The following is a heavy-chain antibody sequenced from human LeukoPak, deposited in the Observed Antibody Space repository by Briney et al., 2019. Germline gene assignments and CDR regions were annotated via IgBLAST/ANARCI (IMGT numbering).Heavy chain of an antibody. J-gene: IGHJ4*02. CDR2: IYTSGST. V-gene: IGHV4-4*09. CDR3: ARHHGYYDY. CDR1: GGSISSYY. Sequence: SETLSLTCTVSGGSISSYYWSWIRQPPGKGLEWIGYIYTSGSTNYNPSLKSRVTISVDTSRNQFSLKLSSVTAADTAVYYCARHHGYYDYWSQGTLVTVSS.